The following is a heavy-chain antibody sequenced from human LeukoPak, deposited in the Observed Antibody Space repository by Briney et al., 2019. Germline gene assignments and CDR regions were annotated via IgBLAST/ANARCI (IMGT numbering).Heavy chain of an antibody. J-gene: IGHJ2*01. D-gene: IGHD2-2*01. CDR3: ARGWGLGYCSSTSCYEPPPRYWYFDL. CDR1: GGSFSGYY. CDR2: INHSGST. V-gene: IGHV4-34*01. Sequence: PSETLSLTCAVYGGSFSGYYWSWIRQSPGKGLEWIGEINHSGSTNYNPSLKSRVTISVDTSENQFSLKLSSVTAADTAVYYCARGWGLGYCSSTSCYEPPPRYWYFDLWGRGTLVTVSS.